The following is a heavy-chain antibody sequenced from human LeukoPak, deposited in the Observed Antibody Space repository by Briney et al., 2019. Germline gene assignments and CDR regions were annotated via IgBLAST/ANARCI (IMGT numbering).Heavy chain of an antibody. D-gene: IGHD5-18*01. Sequence: PGGSLRLSCAASGFTFSGYSMNWVRRAPGKGLEWVSSISSSSSYIYYADSVKGRFTISRDNAKNSLYLQMNSLRAEDTAVYYCARETDTAMADDAFDIWGQGTMVTVSS. CDR2: ISSSSSYI. CDR1: GFTFSGYS. J-gene: IGHJ3*02. CDR3: ARETDTAMADDAFDI. V-gene: IGHV3-21*01.